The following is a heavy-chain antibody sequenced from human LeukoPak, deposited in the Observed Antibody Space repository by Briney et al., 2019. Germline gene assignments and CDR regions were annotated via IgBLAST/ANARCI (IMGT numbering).Heavy chain of an antibody. CDR2: ISSDGSST. CDR1: GFTFSSYR. CDR3: ARDMVY. Sequence: GGSLRLSCAGSGFTFSSYRMHWVRQAPGKGLVWVSRISSDGSSTTYADSVKGRFTISRDNAKNTLYLQMNSLRDEDTAVYYCARDMVYWGQGTLVTVYS. J-gene: IGHJ4*02. D-gene: IGHD3-10*01. V-gene: IGHV3-74*01.